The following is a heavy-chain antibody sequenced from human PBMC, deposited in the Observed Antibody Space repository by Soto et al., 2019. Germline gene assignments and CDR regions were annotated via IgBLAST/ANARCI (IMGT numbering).Heavy chain of an antibody. D-gene: IGHD6-19*01. Sequence: AGGSLRLSCAASGFTFDDYAMHWVRQAPGKGLEWVSAISGSGTSKYDADSVKGRFSISRDNSKNTLYLQMNSLRAEDTAVYYCAKDRKSGSGWYWDYWGQGTLVTVSS. J-gene: IGHJ4*02. CDR1: GFTFDDYA. CDR3: AKDRKSGSGWYWDY. CDR2: ISGSGTSK. V-gene: IGHV3-23*01.